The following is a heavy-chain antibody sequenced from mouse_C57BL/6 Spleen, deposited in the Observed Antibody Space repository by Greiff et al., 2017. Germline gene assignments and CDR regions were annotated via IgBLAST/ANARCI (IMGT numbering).Heavy chain of an antibody. CDR3: AGNSVDY. Sequence: QVQLKQSGAELARPGASVKLSCKASGYTFTSYGISWVKQRTGQGLEWIGEIYPRSGNTYYNEKFKGKATLTAATSSSTAYIELRSLTSEDSAVYFCAGNSVDYWGQGPTLTVSS. CDR2: IYPRSGNT. J-gene: IGHJ2*01. V-gene: IGHV1-81*01. CDR1: GYTFTSYG. D-gene: IGHD2-1*01.